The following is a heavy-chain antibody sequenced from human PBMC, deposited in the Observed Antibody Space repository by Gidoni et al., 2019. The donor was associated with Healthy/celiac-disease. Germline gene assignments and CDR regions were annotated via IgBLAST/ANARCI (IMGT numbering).Heavy chain of an antibody. CDR1: GFPFSRYA. Sequence: EVQLLESGGGLVQPGGSLRLSCAASGFPFSRYAMSWVRQAPGKGLAWVSAISGSGGSTYYADSVKGRFTISRDNSKNTLYLQMNSLRAEDTAVYYCAKDYGDYGGAFDIWGQGTMVTVSS. V-gene: IGHV3-23*01. J-gene: IGHJ3*02. D-gene: IGHD4-17*01. CDR3: AKDYGDYGGAFDI. CDR2: ISGSGGST.